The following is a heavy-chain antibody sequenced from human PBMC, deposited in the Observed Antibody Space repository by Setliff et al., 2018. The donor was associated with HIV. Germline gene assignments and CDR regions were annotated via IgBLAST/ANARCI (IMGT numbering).Heavy chain of an antibody. D-gene: IGHD6-19*01. V-gene: IGHV1-46*01. CDR2: INPGGGTT. CDR3: ARAPPYSAGWGLDY. CDR1: GYIFTNYY. J-gene: IGHJ4*02. Sequence: ASVKVSCKASGYIFTNYYVHWVRQAPGQGLEWMGIINPGGGTTSYPRKFRDKVTLTRDTSTSTVYMELTYLTSEDTAVYYCARAPPYSAGWGLDYWGQGTLVTVSS.